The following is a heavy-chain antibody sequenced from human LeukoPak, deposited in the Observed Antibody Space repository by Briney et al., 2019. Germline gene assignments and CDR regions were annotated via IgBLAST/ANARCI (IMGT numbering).Heavy chain of an antibody. V-gene: IGHV3-30*18. CDR1: GFTFSTYG. CDR2: ISYDGSNK. CDR3: AKVAKVGYSSGWDNFDY. Sequence: PGGSLRLSCAASGFTFSTYGMHWVRQAPGKGLEWVAVISYDGSNKYYGGSVKGRFTISRDNSKNTLYLQMNSLRAEDTAMYYCAKVAKVGYSSGWDNFDYWGQGTLVTVSS. D-gene: IGHD6-19*01. J-gene: IGHJ4*02.